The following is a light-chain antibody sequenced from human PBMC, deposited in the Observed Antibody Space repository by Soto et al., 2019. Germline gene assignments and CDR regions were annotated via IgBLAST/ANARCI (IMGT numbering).Light chain of an antibody. CDR1: SSDVGNYNY. V-gene: IGLV2-14*01. J-gene: IGLJ1*01. CDR3: TSPTPGSLYV. CDR2: MVS. Sequence: QPVLTQPASVSGSPGQSITISCTGTSSDVGNYNYVSWYQQYPGRVPKLLIYMVSNRPSGVSNRFSGSKSDNTASLTISGLQAEDEADYFCTSPTPGSLYVFGTGTKLTVL.